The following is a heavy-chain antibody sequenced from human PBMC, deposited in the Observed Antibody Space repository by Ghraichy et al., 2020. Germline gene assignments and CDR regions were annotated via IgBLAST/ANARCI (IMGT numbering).Heavy chain of an antibody. CDR1: GDSITGPSYH. CDR3: VRLVNGCPADS. Sequence: SETLSLTCSVSGDSITGPSYHWGWIRQPPGKCLEWIASVYYTGNTYYSPSLRSRATIAVDTSKNQFSLKLISVTAADTAVYVCVRLVNGCPADSWGQGTLVTVSS. CDR2: VYYTGNT. V-gene: IGHV4-39*01. D-gene: IGHD1-1*01. J-gene: IGHJ4*02.